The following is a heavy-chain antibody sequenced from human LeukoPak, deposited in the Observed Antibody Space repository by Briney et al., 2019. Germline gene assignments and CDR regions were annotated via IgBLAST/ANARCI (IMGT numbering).Heavy chain of an antibody. CDR3: ARASSGRGYYYYYMDV. J-gene: IGHJ6*03. V-gene: IGHV3-48*03. CDR1: GFTFSSYE. CDR2: ISSSGSTI. Sequence: GGSLRLSCAASGFTFSSYEMNWVRQAPGKGLEWVSYISSSGSTIYYADSVKGRFIISRDNAKNSLYLQMNSLRAEDTAVYYCARASSGRGYYYYYMDVWGKGTTVTVSS. D-gene: IGHD6-19*01.